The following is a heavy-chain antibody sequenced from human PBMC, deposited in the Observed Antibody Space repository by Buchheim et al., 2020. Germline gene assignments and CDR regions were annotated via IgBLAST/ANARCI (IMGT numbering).Heavy chain of an antibody. CDR2: IYYSGST. CDR3: AREKAAAGRQYYDFWSGYSNWFDP. CDR1: GGSISRGGYS. V-gene: IGHV4-30-4*07. J-gene: IGHJ5*02. Sequence: QVQLQESGPGLVKPSQTLSLTCAVSGGSISRGGYSWSWIRQPPGKGLEWIGYIYYSGSTYYNPSLKSRVTISVDTSKNQFSLKLSSVTAADTAVYYCAREKAAAGRQYYDFWSGYSNWFDPWGQGTL. D-gene: IGHD3-3*01.